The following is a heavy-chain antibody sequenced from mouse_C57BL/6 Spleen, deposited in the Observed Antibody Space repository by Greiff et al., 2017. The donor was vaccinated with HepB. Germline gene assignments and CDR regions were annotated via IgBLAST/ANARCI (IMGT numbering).Heavy chain of an antibody. J-gene: IGHJ3*01. CDR3: TRDRTTGAWFTY. V-gene: IGHV5-9-1*02. CDR2: ISSGGDYI. D-gene: IGHD2-13*01. Sequence: EVQLVESGEGLVKPGGSLKLSCAASGFTFISYAMSWVRQTPEKRLEWVAYISSGGDYIYYADTVKGRFTISRDNARNTLYLQMSSLKSEDTAMYYCTRDRTTGAWFTYWGQGTLVTVSA. CDR1: GFTFISYA.